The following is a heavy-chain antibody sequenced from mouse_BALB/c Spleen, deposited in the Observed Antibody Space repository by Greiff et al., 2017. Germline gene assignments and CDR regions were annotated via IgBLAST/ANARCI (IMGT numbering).Heavy chain of an antibody. CDR1: GYTFTSYW. J-gene: IGHJ4*01. Sequence: QGQLQQPGAELVKPGAPVKLSCKASGYTFTSYWMNWVKQRPGRGLEWIGRIDPSDSETHYNQKFKDKATLTVDKSSSTAYIQLSSLTSEDSAVYYCARSGNYGSYAMDYWGQGTSVTVSS. CDR2: IDPSDSET. CDR3: ARSGNYGSYAMDY. D-gene: IGHD2-1*01. V-gene: IGHV1-69*02.